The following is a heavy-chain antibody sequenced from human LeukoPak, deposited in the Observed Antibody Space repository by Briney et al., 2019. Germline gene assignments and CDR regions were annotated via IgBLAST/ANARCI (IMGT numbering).Heavy chain of an antibody. CDR1: GFTFSSHA. D-gene: IGHD5-18*01. CDR3: AGPPGMVKNAEN. V-gene: IGHV3-30*04. CDR2: ISADGNDK. J-gene: IGHJ4*02. Sequence: PGKSLTLSCAASGFTFSSHAMHWVRQAPGKGLEWVTIISADGNDKYYADSVKGRFTISRDNSKNTLYLQMNSLRAEDMAVYYCAGPPGMVKNAENWGQGTLVTVSS.